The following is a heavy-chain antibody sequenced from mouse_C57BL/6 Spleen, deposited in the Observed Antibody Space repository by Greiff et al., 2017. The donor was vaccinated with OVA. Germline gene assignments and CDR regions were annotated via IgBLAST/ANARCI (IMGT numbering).Heavy chain of an antibody. J-gene: IGHJ3*01. Sequence: EVNVVESGGGLVKPGGSLKLSCAASGFTISDYGMHWVRQAPEKGLEWVAYISSGSSTIYYADTVKGRFTISRDNAKNTLFLQMTSLRSEDTAMYYCARRFAYWGQGTLVTVSA. V-gene: IGHV5-17*01. CDR3: ARRFAY. CDR1: GFTISDYG. CDR2: ISSGSSTI.